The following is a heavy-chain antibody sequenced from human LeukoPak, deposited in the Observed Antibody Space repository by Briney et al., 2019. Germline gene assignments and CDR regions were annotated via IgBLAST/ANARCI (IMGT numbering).Heavy chain of an antibody. Sequence: ASVKISCKVSGYTFTDYYMHWVQQAPGKGLEWMGLVDPEDGETIYAEKFQGRVTITADTSTDTAYMELNSLRSEDTAVYYCATGLQDYYGSGSYYNVGKVWGQGTLVTVSS. CDR1: GYTFTDYY. D-gene: IGHD3-10*01. V-gene: IGHV1-69-2*01. J-gene: IGHJ4*02. CDR3: ATGLQDYYGSGSYYNVGKV. CDR2: VDPEDGET.